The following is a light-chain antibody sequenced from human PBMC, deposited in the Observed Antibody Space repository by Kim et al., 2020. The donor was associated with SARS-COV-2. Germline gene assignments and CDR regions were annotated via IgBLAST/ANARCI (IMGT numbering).Light chain of an antibody. CDR2: GAS. V-gene: IGKV3-20*01. CDR3: QQYGSSPPFT. CDR1: HSVICIY. J-gene: IGKJ1*01. Sequence: PGETLLLSCWSSHSVICIYLALSHQKPAQPHRLLIYGASIRPTGIPSMFSGSVSGTDFTLTISRLESEDFAVYYCQQYGSSPPFTFGQWTKVDIK.